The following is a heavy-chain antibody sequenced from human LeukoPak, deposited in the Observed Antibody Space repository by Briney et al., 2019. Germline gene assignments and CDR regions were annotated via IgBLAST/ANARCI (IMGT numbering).Heavy chain of an antibody. CDR1: GYTFTSYD. J-gene: IGHJ4*02. D-gene: IGHD4-17*01. CDR3: ARGPDYGDWRLSERGSSVLDY. Sequence: ASVKVSCKASGYTFTSYDINWVRQATGQGLEWMGWMNPNSGNTGYAQKFQGRVTMTRNTSISTAYMELSSLRSEDTAVYYCARGPDYGDWRLSERGSSVLDYWGQGTLVTVSS. V-gene: IGHV1-8*01. CDR2: MNPNSGNT.